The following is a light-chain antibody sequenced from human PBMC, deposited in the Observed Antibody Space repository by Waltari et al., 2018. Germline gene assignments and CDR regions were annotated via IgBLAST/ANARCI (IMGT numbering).Light chain of an antibody. CDR2: YAS. V-gene: IGKV1-16*01. CDR1: QDISSY. CDR3: QQYNSAPFT. Sequence: DIQMTQSPSSLSASVGDTVTITCRASQDISSYLAWYQQKPGKAPKPLIYYASNLESGVPSRFSGSGSGTEFILTISSLQPEDFATYYCQQYNSAPFTFGPGTNLDIK. J-gene: IGKJ3*01.